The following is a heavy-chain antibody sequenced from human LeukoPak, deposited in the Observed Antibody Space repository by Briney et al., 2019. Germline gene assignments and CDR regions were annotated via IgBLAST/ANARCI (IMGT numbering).Heavy chain of an antibody. Sequence: SQTLSLTRTVSGGSISSGAYYWSWIRQLPGKGLEWIGYVYYSGSTYYNPSLRSRVTISVDTSKNQFSLKLNSVTAADTAVYYCARDLTGTTYFDYWGQGALVTVSS. J-gene: IGHJ4*02. D-gene: IGHD1-7*01. CDR1: GGSISSGAYY. V-gene: IGHV4-31*03. CDR2: VYYSGST. CDR3: ARDLTGTTYFDY.